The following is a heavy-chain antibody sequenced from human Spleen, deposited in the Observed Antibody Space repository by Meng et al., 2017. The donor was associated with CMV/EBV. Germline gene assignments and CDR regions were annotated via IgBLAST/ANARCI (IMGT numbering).Heavy chain of an antibody. J-gene: IGHJ4*02. CDR1: GGSISSSSYY. Sequence: SETLSLTCTVSGGSISSSSYYWGWIRQPPGKGLEWIGSIYYSGSTYYNPSLKSRVTISVDTSKNQSSLKLSSVTAVDTAVYYCARVVDDYYDLWGQGTLVTVSS. D-gene: IGHD3-22*01. V-gene: IGHV4-39*07. CDR3: ARVVDDYYDL. CDR2: IYYSGST.